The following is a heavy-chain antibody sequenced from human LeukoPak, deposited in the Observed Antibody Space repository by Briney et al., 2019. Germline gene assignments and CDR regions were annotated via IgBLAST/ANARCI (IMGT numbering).Heavy chain of an antibody. Sequence: ASVKVSCKASGYTFTGYYMHWVRQAPGQGLEWMGWINPKSGGTNYAQKLQGRVTMTTDTSTSTAYMELRSLRSDDTAVYYCARGGFGELFGGGNYGMDVWGQGTTVTVSS. CDR2: INPKSGGT. J-gene: IGHJ6*02. V-gene: IGHV1-2*02. CDR1: GYTFTGYY. D-gene: IGHD3-10*01. CDR3: ARGGFGELFGGGNYGMDV.